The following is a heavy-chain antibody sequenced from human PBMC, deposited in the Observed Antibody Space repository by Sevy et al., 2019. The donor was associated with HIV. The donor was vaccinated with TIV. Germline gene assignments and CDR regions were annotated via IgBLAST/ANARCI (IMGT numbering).Heavy chain of an antibody. D-gene: IGHD4-17*01. V-gene: IGHV4-59*01. Sequence: SETLSLTCTVSGGSISSYYWSWIRQPPGKGLEGIGYIYYSGSTNYNPSLKRQVTISVDTSKNQFSLKLSSVTAADTAVYYCARDRMTTGGGMDVWGKGTTVTVSS. CDR2: IYYSGST. J-gene: IGHJ6*03. CDR1: GGSISSYY. CDR3: ARDRMTTGGGMDV.